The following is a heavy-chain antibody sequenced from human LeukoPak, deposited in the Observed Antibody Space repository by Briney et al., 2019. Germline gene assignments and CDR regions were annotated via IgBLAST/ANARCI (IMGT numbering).Heavy chain of an antibody. CDR2: LSGSGAST. Sequence: TGGSLRLSCAASGFTFSNYAMTWVRQAPGKGLEWVSGLSGSGASTYYADSVKGRFTISRDNSKNTLYLQMNSLRADDTAVNYCARDRTVTTGWFDPWGQGTLVTVSS. CDR3: ARDRTVTTGWFDP. D-gene: IGHD4-17*01. J-gene: IGHJ5*02. V-gene: IGHV3-23*01. CDR1: GFTFSNYA.